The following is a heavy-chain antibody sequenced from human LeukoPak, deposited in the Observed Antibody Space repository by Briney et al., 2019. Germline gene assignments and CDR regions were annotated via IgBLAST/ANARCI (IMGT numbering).Heavy chain of an antibody. CDR2: IKQDGSEK. CDR3: ARGSEYTSSTNYYFDY. J-gene: IGHJ4*02. D-gene: IGHD6-6*01. CDR1: GFTFSSYW. Sequence: HPGGSLRLSCAASGFTFSSYWMSWVRQAPGKGLERVANIKQDGSEKHYVDSVKGRFTISRDNAKKSLFLHMNSLRVEDTAVYYCARGSEYTSSTNYYFDYWGQGTLVTVSS. V-gene: IGHV3-7*01.